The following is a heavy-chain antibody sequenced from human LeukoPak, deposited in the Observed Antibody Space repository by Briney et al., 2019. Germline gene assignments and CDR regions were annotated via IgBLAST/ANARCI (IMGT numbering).Heavy chain of an antibody. CDR1: GFTFDDYA. D-gene: IGHD6-6*01. CDR2: ISWNSGSI. Sequence: GRSLRLSCAASGFTFDDYAMHWVRQAPGKGLEWVSGISWNSGSIGYADSVKGRFTISRDNAKNSLYLQMNSLRAEDTAVYFCSRAEYSPGYYSYDYYYMDVWGKGTTVTVSS. V-gene: IGHV3-9*01. J-gene: IGHJ6*03. CDR3: SRAEYSPGYYSYDYYYMDV.